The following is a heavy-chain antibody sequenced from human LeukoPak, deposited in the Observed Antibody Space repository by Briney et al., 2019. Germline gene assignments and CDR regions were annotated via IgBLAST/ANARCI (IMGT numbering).Heavy chain of an antibody. CDR3: ASVFRGSGSNADGWYFDY. CDR1: GGTFSSYA. Sequence: GSSVKVSCKASGGTFSSYAISWVRQAPGQGVEWVVGIIRIFGTANCAQKLQGRVTMTRDTSTSTVYMELSSLRSEETAVYYCASVFRGSGSNADGWYFDYWRQGTLVTVSS. J-gene: IGHJ4*02. D-gene: IGHD3-10*01. V-gene: IGHV1-69*05. CDR2: IIRIFGTA.